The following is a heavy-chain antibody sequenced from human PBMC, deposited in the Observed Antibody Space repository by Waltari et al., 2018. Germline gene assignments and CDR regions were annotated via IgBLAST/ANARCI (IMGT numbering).Heavy chain of an antibody. D-gene: IGHD3-22*01. CDR1: GGSISSYY. CDR3: ARDLEYYDSSGYSRGIDY. Sequence: QVQLQESGPGLVKPSETLSLTCTVSGGSISSYYWSWIRQPPGKGLEWIGYIYYSGSTNYNLSLKSRVTISVDTSKNQFSLKLSSVTAADTAVYYCARDLEYYDSSGYSRGIDYWGQGTLVTVSS. CDR2: IYYSGST. J-gene: IGHJ4*02. V-gene: IGHV4-59*01.